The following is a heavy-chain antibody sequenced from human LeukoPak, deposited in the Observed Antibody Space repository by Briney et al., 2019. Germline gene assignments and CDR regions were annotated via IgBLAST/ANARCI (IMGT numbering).Heavy chain of an antibody. CDR3: ARDSTLDAFDI. V-gene: IGHV4-59*01. CDR2: IYYSGST. J-gene: IGHJ3*02. Sequence: SETLSLTCTVSGGSISSYYWSWIRQPPGKGLEWIGYIYYSGSTNYNPSLKSRVTISVDTSKNQFSLKLSSVTAADTAVYYCARDSTLDAFDIWGQGTMVTVSS. CDR1: GGSISSYY.